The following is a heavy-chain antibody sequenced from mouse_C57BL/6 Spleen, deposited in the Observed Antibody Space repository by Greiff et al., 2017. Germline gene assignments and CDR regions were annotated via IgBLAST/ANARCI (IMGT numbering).Heavy chain of an antibody. CDR2: IDPSDSYT. J-gene: IGHJ2*01. CDR1: GYTFTSYW. CDR3: ARGATVVATTGY. D-gene: IGHD1-1*01. Sequence: QVQLQQPGAELVMPGASVKLSCKASGYTFTSYWMHWVKQRPGQGLEWIGEIDPSDSYTNYNQKFKGKSTLTVDKSSSTAYMQLSSLTSEDSAVYYCARGATVVATTGYWGQGTTLTVSS. V-gene: IGHV1-69*01.